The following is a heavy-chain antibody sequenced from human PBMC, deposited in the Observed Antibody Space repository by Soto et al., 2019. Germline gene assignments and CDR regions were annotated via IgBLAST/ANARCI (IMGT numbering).Heavy chain of an antibody. J-gene: IGHJ4*02. CDR3: GTGWQQLAIDY. CDR1: GGSISSGGYY. V-gene: IGHV4-31*03. Sequence: SETLSLTCTVSGGSISSGGYYWSWIRQHPGKGLEWIGYIYYSGSTYYNPSLKSRVTISVDTSKNQFSLKLSSVTAADTAVYYCGTGWQQLAIDYWGQGTLVTVSS. D-gene: IGHD6-13*01. CDR2: IYYSGST.